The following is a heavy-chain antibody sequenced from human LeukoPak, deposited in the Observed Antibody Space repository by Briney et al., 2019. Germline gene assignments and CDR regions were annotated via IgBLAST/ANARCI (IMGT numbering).Heavy chain of an antibody. CDR1: GFTFSSFS. D-gene: IGHD4-17*01. V-gene: IGHV3-48*01. CDR3: ARDLYGDYSFDY. Sequence: GGSLRLSCAASGFTFSSFSMNWVRQGPGKGLEWISYISNSASSIQYADSVKGRFTISRDNAENSLYLQMNSLRAEDTAIYYCARDLYGDYSFDYWGQGTLVTVSS. CDR2: ISNSASSI. J-gene: IGHJ4*02.